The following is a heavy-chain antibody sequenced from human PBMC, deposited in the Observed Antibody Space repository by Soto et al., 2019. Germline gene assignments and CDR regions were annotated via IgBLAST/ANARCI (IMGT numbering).Heavy chain of an antibody. Sequence: EVQLVESGGGLVKPGGSLRLSCTASAFTNAWMSWVRQAPGKGLEWVGLIKSKTDGGTTDYAAPVKGRFTILRDDSKNTVSLQMNSLKAEDTALYYCTTFNSGYKFDYWGQGTLVTVSS. V-gene: IGHV3-15*01. CDR3: TTFNSGYKFDY. CDR2: IKSKTDGGTT. J-gene: IGHJ4*02. D-gene: IGHD5-12*01. CDR1: AFTNAW.